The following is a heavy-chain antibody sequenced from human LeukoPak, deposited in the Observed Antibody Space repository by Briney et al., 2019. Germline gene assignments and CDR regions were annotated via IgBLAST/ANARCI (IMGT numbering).Heavy chain of an antibody. D-gene: IGHD6-19*01. CDR1: GFTFTSEA. Sequence: GGSLRLSCAASGFTFTSEAMTWVRQAPGMGLEWASSISDSGRTTYYADSMKGRFTIPRDNSKNTVYLQMNSLRAEDTALYYCAKGLGFLPQFDYWGQGTLVAVSS. CDR3: AKGLGFLPQFDY. CDR2: ISDSGRTT. V-gene: IGHV3-23*01. J-gene: IGHJ4*02.